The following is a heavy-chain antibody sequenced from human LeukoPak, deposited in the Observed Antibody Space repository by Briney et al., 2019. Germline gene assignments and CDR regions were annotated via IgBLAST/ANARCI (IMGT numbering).Heavy chain of an antibody. J-gene: IGHJ4*02. V-gene: IGHV4-39*02. CDR3: ARETLGVAGQTRGG. CDR2: IYYSRST. Sequence: PSETLSLTCSVSGGSISSSSYYWGWIRQPPGKGLEWIGSIYYSRSTYYNPSLKSRVTISVDTSKNQFSLKLSSVTAADTAVYYCARETLGVAGQTRGGWGQGTLVTVSS. CDR1: GGSISSSSYY. D-gene: IGHD6-19*01.